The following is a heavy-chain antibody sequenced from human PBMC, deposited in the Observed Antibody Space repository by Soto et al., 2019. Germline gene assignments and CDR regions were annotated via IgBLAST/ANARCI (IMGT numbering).Heavy chain of an antibody. CDR1: GYTFPIYD. D-gene: IGHD6-13*01. V-gene: IGHV1-8*01. Sequence: QVRLVQSGAEAKKPGASVKVSCKASGYTFPIYDINWVRQATGQGLEWMGWMNPNSGNTGYAQKIQGRVTMTRTTSISRAYMEMSSLRSEDTAVYYWAGAAGTTSRFYPWGQGTLVTVTS. J-gene: IGHJ5*02. CDR2: MNPNSGNT. CDR3: AGAAGTTSRFYP.